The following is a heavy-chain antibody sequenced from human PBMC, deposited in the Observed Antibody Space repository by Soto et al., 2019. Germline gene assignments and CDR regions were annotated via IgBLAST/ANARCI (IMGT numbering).Heavy chain of an antibody. J-gene: IGHJ5*02. D-gene: IGHD3-3*01. CDR2: INHSGST. CDR3: ARSSITIFGVPPGWFDP. CDR1: GGSFSGYY. Sequence: QVQLQQWGAGLLKPSETLSLTCAVYGGSFSGYYWSWIRQPPGKGLEWIGEINHSGSTNYNPSLKSRVPISVDTSKNQFSLKLSSVTAADTAVYYCARSSITIFGVPPGWFDPWGQGTLVTVSS. V-gene: IGHV4-34*01.